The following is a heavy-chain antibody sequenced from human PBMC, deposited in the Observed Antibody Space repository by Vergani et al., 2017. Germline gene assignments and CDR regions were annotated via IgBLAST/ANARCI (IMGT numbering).Heavy chain of an antibody. V-gene: IGHV3-30*02. CDR3: AKEEGGYCSGGTCYPEY. J-gene: IGHJ4*02. Sequence: QVQLVESGGGVVQPGGSLRLSCAASGFTFNSYGMHWVRQAPGKGLEWVASIWSDESRRYYGDSMEGPFTISRDNSKNTLYLQIKSLRPEYTAVYYCAKEEGGYCSGGTCYPEYWGQGTLVIVSS. CDR1: GFTFNSYG. CDR2: IWSDESRR. D-gene: IGHD2-15*01.